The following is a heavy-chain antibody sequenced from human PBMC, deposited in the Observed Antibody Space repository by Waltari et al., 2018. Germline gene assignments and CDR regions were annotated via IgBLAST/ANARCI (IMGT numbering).Heavy chain of an antibody. J-gene: IGHJ3*02. Sequence: QLHLQESGPGLVEPSETLSLTCSVSGGPIRSDSHYWVWIRQPPGKGLEWFGSIYFGGSTYYNPSLRSRLTISADTSKNQFSLRLTSVTASDTAVYYCARQSGITINEAAFDIWGPGTMVTVPS. CDR1: GGPIRSDSHY. V-gene: IGHV4-39*01. CDR3: ARQSGITINEAAFDI. CDR2: IYFGGST. D-gene: IGHD1-7*01.